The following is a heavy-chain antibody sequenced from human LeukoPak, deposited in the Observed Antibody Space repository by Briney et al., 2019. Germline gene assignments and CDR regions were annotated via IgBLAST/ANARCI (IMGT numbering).Heavy chain of an antibody. V-gene: IGHV3-23*01. CDR3: AKGSYYDSSGSFYFDY. J-gene: IGHJ4*02. Sequence: GGSLRLSCAASGFTFSSYAMSWVRQAPGKGLEWVSGISGSGDNTYYADSVKGRFTISRDNSKNTLYVQVNSLGAEDTAAYYCAKGSYYDSSGSFYFDYWGQGTLVTVSS. CDR1: GFTFSSYA. D-gene: IGHD3-22*01. CDR2: ISGSGDNT.